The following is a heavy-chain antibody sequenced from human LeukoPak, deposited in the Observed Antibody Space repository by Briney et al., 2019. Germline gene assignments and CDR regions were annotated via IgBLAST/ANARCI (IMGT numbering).Heavy chain of an antibody. CDR2: IGGRGDYI. Sequence: GGSLRLSCAASGFTFTTYAMTWVRQAPGKGLEWVSAIGGRGDYIYYADSVKGRFTFSRDNSKNTLYLQMNSLRVEDTALYYCVRQGGQMGDIVVVPAATSFDYWGQGTLVTVSS. J-gene: IGHJ4*02. CDR1: GFTFTTYA. CDR3: VRQGGQMGDIVVVPAATSFDY. V-gene: IGHV3-23*01. D-gene: IGHD2-2*01.